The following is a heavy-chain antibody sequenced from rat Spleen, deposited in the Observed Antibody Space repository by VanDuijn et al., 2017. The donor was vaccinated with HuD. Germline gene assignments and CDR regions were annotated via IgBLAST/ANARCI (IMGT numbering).Heavy chain of an antibody. CDR3: ARHDYGYNDY. CDR2: ITNAGGRT. J-gene: IGHJ2*01. Sequence: EVQLVESGGGSVQPGGSMKLSCAASGFTFSNYGMAWVRQAPKKGLEWVTYITNAGGRTYYLDSVKGRFTISRDNAKSTLYLEMNSLRSEDTATYYCARHDYGYNDYWGQGVMVTVSS. V-gene: IGHV5-25*01. D-gene: IGHD1-9*01. CDR1: GFTFSNYG.